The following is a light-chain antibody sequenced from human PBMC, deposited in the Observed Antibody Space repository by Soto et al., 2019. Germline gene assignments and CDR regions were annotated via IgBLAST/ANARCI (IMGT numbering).Light chain of an antibody. Sequence: DIQITPSPSSLSASVGDSVTITCRASQNIFTSLNCLHQKRGRAPKVLISSASTLQSGVPSRVSGSGSGTDFTLTIGSLQPDDYATYDCQQNYSPFVSFGGGATVEI. J-gene: IGKJ4*01. CDR1: QNIFTS. V-gene: IGKV1-39*01. CDR3: QQNYSPFVS. CDR2: SAS.